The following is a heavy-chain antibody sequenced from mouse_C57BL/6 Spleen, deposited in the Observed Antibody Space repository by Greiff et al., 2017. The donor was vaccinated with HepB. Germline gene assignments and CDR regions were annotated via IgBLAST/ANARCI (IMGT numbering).Heavy chain of an antibody. Sequence: EVQLVESGGGLVKPGGSLKLSCAASGFTFSDYGMHWVRQAPEKGLEWVAYISSGSSTIYYADTVKGRFTISRDNAKNTLFLQMTRLRSEDTAMYYCARPGGSSYGYFDVWGTGTTVTVSS. CDR2: ISSGSSTI. V-gene: IGHV5-17*01. CDR1: GFTFSDYG. D-gene: IGHD1-1*01. J-gene: IGHJ1*03. CDR3: ARPGGSSYGYFDV.